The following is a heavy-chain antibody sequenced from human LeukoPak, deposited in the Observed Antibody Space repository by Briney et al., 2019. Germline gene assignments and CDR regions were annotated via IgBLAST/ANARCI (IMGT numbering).Heavy chain of an antibody. CDR1: GFTFGSST. J-gene: IGHJ5*02. CDR2: ISSSSNYI. V-gene: IGHV3-21*03. Sequence: PGGSLRLSCAASGFTFGSSTMNWVRQAPGKGLEWVSSISSSSNYIYYADSVKGRFTISRDNAKNSLYLQMNSLRAEDTAVYYCVRIPNSANFPNWFDPWGQGTLVTVSS. CDR3: VRIPNSANFPNWFDP. D-gene: IGHD4/OR15-4a*01.